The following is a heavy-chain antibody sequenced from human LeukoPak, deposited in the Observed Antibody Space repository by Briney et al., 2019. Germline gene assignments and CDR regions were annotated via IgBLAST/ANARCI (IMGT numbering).Heavy chain of an antibody. J-gene: IGHJ4*02. Sequence: HPGGSLRLSCAASGFTFSSYWMHWVRQAPGKGLVWVSRINSDGSSTSYADSVKGRFTTSRDNAKNTLYLQMNSLRAEDTAVYYCARGGSSGWDFDYWGQGTLVTVSS. V-gene: IGHV3-74*01. CDR3: ARGGSSGWDFDY. D-gene: IGHD6-19*01. CDR2: INSDGSST. CDR1: GFTFSSYW.